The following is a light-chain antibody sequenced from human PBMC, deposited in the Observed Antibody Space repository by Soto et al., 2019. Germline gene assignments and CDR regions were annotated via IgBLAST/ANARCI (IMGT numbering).Light chain of an antibody. V-gene: IGKV3-11*01. CDR3: QQRNYWQVT. J-gene: IGKJ5*01. CDR1: QSVSSY. CDR2: DVS. Sequence: EVVLTQSPVTQSLSPGERATLSCRASQSVSSYLAWYQQKPGQAPRLLIYDVSNRATGIPARFSGSGSGTDFTLTISSLEPEDFAVYYCQQRNYWQVTFGQGTRLEI.